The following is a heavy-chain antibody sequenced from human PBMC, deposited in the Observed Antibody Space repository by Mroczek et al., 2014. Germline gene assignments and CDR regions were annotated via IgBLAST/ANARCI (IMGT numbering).Heavy chain of an antibody. Sequence: QVQLVQSGAEVKKPGASVKVSCKASGYTFTGYYMHWVRQAPGQGLEWMGWINPNSGGTNYAQKFQGRVTMTRDTSISTAYMELSRLRSDDTAVYYCARGPKVSSFPLWAFDYWGQGTLVTVSS. V-gene: IGHV1-2*02. CDR3: ARGPKVSSFPLWAFDY. J-gene: IGHJ4*02. D-gene: IGHD6-6*01. CDR2: INPNSGGT. CDR1: GYTFTGYY.